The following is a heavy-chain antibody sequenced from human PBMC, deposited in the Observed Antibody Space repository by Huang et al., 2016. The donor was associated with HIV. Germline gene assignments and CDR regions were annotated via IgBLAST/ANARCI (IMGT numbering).Heavy chain of an antibody. J-gene: IGHJ4*02. CDR2: IDYRGST. D-gene: IGHD3-3*01. CDR3: ARDHHDFWRGYRRMYFFDH. V-gene: IGHV4-59*11. Sequence: QVQLQESGPGLVKPSETLSLTCTVSGGSISTHYWSWIRQPPGKGLAWIGRIDYRGSTNYSPSLKSRVTILLDTSKNQFSLRVNSVTAADTAMYYCARDHHDFWRGYRRMYFFDHWGQGTLVTVSS. CDR1: GGSISTHY.